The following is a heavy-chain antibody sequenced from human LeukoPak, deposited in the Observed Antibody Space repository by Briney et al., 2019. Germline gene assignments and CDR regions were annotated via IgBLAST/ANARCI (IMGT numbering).Heavy chain of an antibody. Sequence: PSETLSLTCSVSGGSVSSYYWSWIRQPPGKGLEWIGYIFNTGITSYNPSLNSRVIITVDTSKNQFSLKIYSVTAADTAVYYCARNFPGRTEDVWGKGTTVTVSS. J-gene: IGHJ6*04. CDR1: GGSVSSYY. CDR3: ARNFPGRTEDV. V-gene: IGHV4-59*02. CDR2: IFNTGIT.